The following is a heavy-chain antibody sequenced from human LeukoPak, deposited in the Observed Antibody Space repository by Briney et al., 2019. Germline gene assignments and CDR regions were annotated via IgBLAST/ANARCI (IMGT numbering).Heavy chain of an antibody. V-gene: IGHV4-59*01. CDR2: IYYSGST. CDR1: GGSISSYY. Sequence: SETLSLTCTVSGGSISSYYWSSIRQPPGKGLEWIGYIYYSGSTNYNTSLKSRVTISVDTSKNQFSLKLSSVTAADTAVYYCARLGFYCSSTSCYFSFDPWGQGTLVTVSS. CDR3: ARLGFYCSSTSCYFSFDP. J-gene: IGHJ5*02. D-gene: IGHD2-2*01.